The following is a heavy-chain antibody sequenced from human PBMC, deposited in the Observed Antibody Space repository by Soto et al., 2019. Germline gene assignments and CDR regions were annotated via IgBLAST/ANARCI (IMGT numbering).Heavy chain of an antibody. V-gene: IGHV1-8*01. J-gene: IGHJ5*02. Sequence: VKVSCKASGYTFTSYDINWVRQATGQGLEWMGWMNPNSGNTGYAQKFQGRVTMTRNTSISTAYMELSSLRSEDTAVYYCARVDCSSTSCYTDWFDPWGQGTLVTVSS. CDR3: ARVDCSSTSCYTDWFDP. D-gene: IGHD2-2*02. CDR2: MNPNSGNT. CDR1: GYTFTSYD.